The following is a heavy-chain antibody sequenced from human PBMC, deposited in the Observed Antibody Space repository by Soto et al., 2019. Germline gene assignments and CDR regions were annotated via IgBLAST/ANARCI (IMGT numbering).Heavy chain of an antibody. J-gene: IGHJ4*02. V-gene: IGHV1-69*02. CDR2: IIPILGIA. CDR3: ARGRGYSSSGNPFDY. CDR1: GGTFSSYT. D-gene: IGHD6-6*01. Sequence: QVQLVQSGAEVKKPGSSVKVSCKASGGTFSSYTISWVRQAPGQGLEWMGRIIPILGIANYAQKFQGRVTITADKTTSTAYMELSSLRSEDTAVYYCARGRGYSSSGNPFDYWGQGTLVTVSS.